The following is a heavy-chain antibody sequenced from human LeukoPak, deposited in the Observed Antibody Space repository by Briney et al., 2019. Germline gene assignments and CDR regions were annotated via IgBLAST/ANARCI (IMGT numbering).Heavy chain of an antibody. Sequence: SETLSLTCTVSGYSISSGYYWGWVRQPPGKGLEWIGEINHSGSTNYNPSLKGRVTISVDTSKNQFSLKLSSVTAADTAVYYCARDREYGSGSGWFDPWGQGTLVTVSS. J-gene: IGHJ5*02. V-gene: IGHV4-38-2*02. CDR2: INHSGST. CDR1: GYSISSGYY. CDR3: ARDREYGSGSGWFDP. D-gene: IGHD3-10*01.